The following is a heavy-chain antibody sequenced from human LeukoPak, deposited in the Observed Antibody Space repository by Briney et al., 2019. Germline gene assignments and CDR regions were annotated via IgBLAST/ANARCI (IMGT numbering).Heavy chain of an antibody. CDR1: GGSISSYY. CDR2: IYYTGST. D-gene: IGHD6-13*01. CDR3: AREKEQQLVRNWYFDL. J-gene: IGHJ2*01. Sequence: SETLSLTCTVSGGSISSYYWSWIRQPPGKGLEWIGYIYYTGSTNYNPSLKSRVTISVDTSKNQFSLKLSSVTDADTAVYYCAREKEQQLVRNWYFDLWGRGTLVTVSS. V-gene: IGHV4-59*01.